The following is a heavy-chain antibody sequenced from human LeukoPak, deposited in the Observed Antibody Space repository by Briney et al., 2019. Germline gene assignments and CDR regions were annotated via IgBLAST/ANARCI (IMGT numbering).Heavy chain of an antibody. J-gene: IGHJ4*02. CDR2: IKQDRSEK. CDR3: ARYGGDYYFDY. D-gene: IGHD2-21*02. V-gene: IGHV3-7*01. Sequence: GGSLRLSCAASGFTFTNYWMSWVRQAPGEGLELVANIKQDRSEKYYVDSVKGRFTISRDNAKNSLYLQMNSLRAEDTAVYYCARYGGDYYFDYWGQGTLVTVSS. CDR1: GFTFTNYW.